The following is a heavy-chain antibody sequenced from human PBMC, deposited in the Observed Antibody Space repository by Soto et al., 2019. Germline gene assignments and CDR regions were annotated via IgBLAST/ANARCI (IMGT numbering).Heavy chain of an antibody. CDR1: GFTFSSYA. Sequence: EVQLLESGGGLVQPGGSLRLSCAASGFTFSSYAMSWVRQAPGKGLEWVSAISGSGGSTYYADSVKGRFTISRDNSKNTLYLQMNSLRAEDTAVYYCARDTWIVSSITSLDYWGQGNLVTVSS. V-gene: IGHV3-23*01. CDR3: ARDTWIVSSITSLDY. J-gene: IGHJ4*02. D-gene: IGHD1-26*01. CDR2: ISGSGGST.